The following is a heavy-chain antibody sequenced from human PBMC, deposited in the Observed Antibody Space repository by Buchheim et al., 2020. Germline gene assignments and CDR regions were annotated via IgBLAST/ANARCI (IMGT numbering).Heavy chain of an antibody. CDR1: EFTFSSYW. CDR2: IKQDGSEK. V-gene: IGHV3-7*01. D-gene: IGHD6-19*01. Sequence: EEQLVESGGGLVQPGGSLRLSCAASEFTFSSYWMSWVRQAPGKGLEWVANIKQDGSEKYYVDSVKGRFTISRDNAKNLLYLQMNSLRAEDTAVYYCVRDAGAGYYYYGMDVWGQGTT. J-gene: IGHJ6*02. CDR3: VRDAGAGYYYYGMDV.